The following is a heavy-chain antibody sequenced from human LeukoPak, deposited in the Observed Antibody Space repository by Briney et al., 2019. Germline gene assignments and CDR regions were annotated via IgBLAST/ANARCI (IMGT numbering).Heavy chain of an antibody. CDR3: ARLRDYYDSSGTSYYFDY. D-gene: IGHD3-22*01. CDR1: GGSISSGGYY. CDR2: IYYSGST. V-gene: IGHV4-61*08. Sequence: SETLSLTCTVSGGSISSGGYYWSWIRQHPGKGLEWIGYIYYSGSTNYNPSLKSRVTISVDTSKNQFSLKLSSVTAADTAVYYCARLRDYYDSSGTSYYFDYWGQGTLVTVSS. J-gene: IGHJ4*02.